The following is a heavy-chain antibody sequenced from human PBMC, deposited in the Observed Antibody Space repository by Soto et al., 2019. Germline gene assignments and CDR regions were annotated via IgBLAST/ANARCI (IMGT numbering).Heavy chain of an antibody. J-gene: IGHJ6*02. CDR3: ARAVTWGLAV. CDR2: ISRSSTGI. CDR1: GFTFSLYS. V-gene: IGHV3-48*02. Sequence: EVQLVESGGGLVQPGGSLRLSCAASGFTFSLYSMSWVRQAPGKGLEWVLYISRSSTGIHYADSVKGRFTISRDDATNAMPLQINSLRDGDTAVYYCARAVTWGLAVWGQGTTVSISS. D-gene: IGHD3-10*01.